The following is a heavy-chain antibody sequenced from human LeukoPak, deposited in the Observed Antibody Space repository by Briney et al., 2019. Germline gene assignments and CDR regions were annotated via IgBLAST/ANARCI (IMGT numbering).Heavy chain of an antibody. J-gene: IGHJ4*02. V-gene: IGHV4-61*01. CDR3: ARDYGDYGGVDY. CDR2: IYYSGST. CDR1: GGSVSSGSYY. D-gene: IGHD4-17*01. Sequence: SETLSLTCTVSGGSVSSGSYYWSWIRQPPGKGLEWIGYIYYSGSTNYNPSLKSRVTISVDTSKDQFSLKLSSVTAADTAVYYCARDYGDYGGVDYWGQGTLVTVSS.